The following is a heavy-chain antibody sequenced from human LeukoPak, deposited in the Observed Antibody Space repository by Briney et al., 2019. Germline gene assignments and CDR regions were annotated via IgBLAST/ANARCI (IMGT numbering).Heavy chain of an antibody. V-gene: IGHV1-69*04. CDR3: ARGVYYYDSSGYPLDY. CDR1: GYTFTNYG. Sequence: SVKVSCKASGYTFTNYGVSWVRQAPGQGLEWMGRIIPILGIANYAQKFQGRVTITADKSTSTAYMELSSLRSEDTAVYYCARGVYYYDSSGYPLDYWGQGTLVTVSS. CDR2: IIPILGIA. D-gene: IGHD3-22*01. J-gene: IGHJ4*02.